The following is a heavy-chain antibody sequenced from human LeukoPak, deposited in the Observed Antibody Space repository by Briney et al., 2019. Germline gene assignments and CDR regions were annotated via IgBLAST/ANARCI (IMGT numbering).Heavy chain of an antibody. CDR1: GGSISSSSYY. V-gene: IGHV4-39*01. D-gene: IGHD6-13*01. J-gene: IGHJ5*02. CDR2: IYYSGST. CDR3: ATGYSSSWVWFDP. Sequence: PSETLSLTCTVSGGSISSSSYYWGWIRQPPGKGLELIGSIYYSGSTYYNPSLKSRVTISVDTSKNQFSLKLSSVTAADTAVYYCATGYSSSWVWFDPWGQGTLVTVSS.